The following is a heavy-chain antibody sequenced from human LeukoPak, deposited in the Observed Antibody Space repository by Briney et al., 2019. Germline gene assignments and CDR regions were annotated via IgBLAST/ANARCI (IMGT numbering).Heavy chain of an antibody. CDR2: ISWNSGSI. CDR3: AKDKSPWFYGGNPAGAFDI. V-gene: IGHV3-9*01. CDR1: GFTFDDYA. J-gene: IGHJ3*02. Sequence: PGGSLRLSCAASGFTFDDYAMHWVRQAPGKGLEGVSGISWNSGSIGYADSVKGRFTISRDNAKNSLYLQMNSLRAEDTALYYCAKDKSPWFYGGNPAGAFDIWGQGTMVTVSS. D-gene: IGHD4-23*01.